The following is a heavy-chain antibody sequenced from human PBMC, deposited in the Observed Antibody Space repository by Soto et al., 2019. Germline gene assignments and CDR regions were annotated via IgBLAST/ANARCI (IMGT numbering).Heavy chain of an antibody. Sequence: QEQLVQSGAEVKKPGASVKVSCKASGYTFTGYYMHWVRQAPGQGLEWMGWINPNSGGTNYAQKFQGWVTMTRDTSISTAYMELSRLRSDDTAVYYCAREASSSGWYAWFDPWGQGTLVTVSS. D-gene: IGHD6-19*01. CDR1: GYTFTGYY. CDR2: INPNSGGT. CDR3: AREASSSGWYAWFDP. V-gene: IGHV1-2*04. J-gene: IGHJ5*02.